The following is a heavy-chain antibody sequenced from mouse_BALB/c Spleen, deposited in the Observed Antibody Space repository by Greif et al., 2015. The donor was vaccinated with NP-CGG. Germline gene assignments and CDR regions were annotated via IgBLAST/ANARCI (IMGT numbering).Heavy chain of an antibody. J-gene: IGHJ1*01. V-gene: IGHV5-2*01. CDR3: ARHYYGSSWYFDV. D-gene: IGHD1-1*01. CDR2: INSEGGST. CDR1: EYEFPSHD. Sequence: EVNVVESGGGLVQPGESLKLSCESNEYEFPSHDMSWVRKTPEKRLELVAAINSEGGSTYYPDTMERRFIISRDNTKKTLYLQMSSLMSEDTALYYCARHYYGSSWYFDVWGAGTTVTVSS.